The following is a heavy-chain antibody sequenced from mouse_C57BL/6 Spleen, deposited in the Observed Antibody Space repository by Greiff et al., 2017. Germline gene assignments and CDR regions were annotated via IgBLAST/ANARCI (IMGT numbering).Heavy chain of an antibody. J-gene: IGHJ3*01. CDR2: FYPGIGSI. CDR1: GYTFTEYT. CDR3: ARHAPLLREGFAY. Sequence: QVQLQQSGAELVKPGASVKLSCKASGYTFTEYTIHWVKQRSGQGLEWIGWFYPGIGSIKYNEKFKDKATLTADKSYSTVYMELSRLPSEATAGYFCARHAPLLREGFAYWGQGTLVTVSA. V-gene: IGHV1-62-2*01. D-gene: IGHD1-2*01.